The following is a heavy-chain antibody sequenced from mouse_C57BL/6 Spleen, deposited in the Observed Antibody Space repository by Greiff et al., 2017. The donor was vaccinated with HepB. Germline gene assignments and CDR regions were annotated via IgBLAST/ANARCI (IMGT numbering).Heavy chain of an antibody. J-gene: IGHJ4*01. Sequence: EVNVVESGGGLVKPGGSLKLSCAASGFTFSSYAMSWVRQTPEKRLEWVATISDGGSYTYYPDNVKGRFTISRDNAKNNLYLQMSHLKSEDTAMYYCERVGDYERGYYYAMDYWGQGTSVTVSS. CDR2: ISDGGSYT. CDR3: ERVGDYERGYYYAMDY. V-gene: IGHV5-4*03. D-gene: IGHD2-4*01. CDR1: GFTFSSYA.